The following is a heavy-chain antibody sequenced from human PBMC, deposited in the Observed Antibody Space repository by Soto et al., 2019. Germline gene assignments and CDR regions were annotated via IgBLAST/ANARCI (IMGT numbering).Heavy chain of an antibody. CDR2: ISGSGGST. Sequence: PGDSLRLSCAASGFTFSSYSMSWVRQAPGKGLEWVSAISGSGGSTYYADSVKGRFTISRDNSKNTLYLQMNSLRAEDTAVYYCAKDLVPVRFGEFQKSYWGQGTLVTVSS. D-gene: IGHD3-10*01. CDR3: AKDLVPVRFGEFQKSY. CDR1: GFTFSSYS. V-gene: IGHV3-23*01. J-gene: IGHJ4*02.